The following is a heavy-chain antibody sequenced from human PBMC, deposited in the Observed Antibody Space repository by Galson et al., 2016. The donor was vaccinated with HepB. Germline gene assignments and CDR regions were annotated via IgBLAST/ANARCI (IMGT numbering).Heavy chain of an antibody. CDR1: GFTFSDYW. CDR2: INTDGNDK. V-gene: IGHV3-7*03. Sequence: SLRLSCAASGFTFSDYWMDWVRQAPGKGLEWVANINTDGNDKNYVDSVKGRFTFSRDNSRNSLYLQMSALRVEDTAVYYCARENWKLDYWGQGALVTVSS. CDR3: ARENWKLDY. D-gene: IGHD1-1*01. J-gene: IGHJ4*02.